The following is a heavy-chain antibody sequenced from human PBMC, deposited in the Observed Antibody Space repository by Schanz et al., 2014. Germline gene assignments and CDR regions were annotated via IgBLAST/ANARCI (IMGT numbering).Heavy chain of an antibody. CDR3: ARVRVGDGYLFEY. CDR1: GGSISNYY. V-gene: IGHV4-59*06. CDR2: IYYSGNT. J-gene: IGHJ4*02. D-gene: IGHD5-12*01. Sequence: QVQLQESGPGLVRPSETLSLTCTVSGGSISNYYWSWIRQHPGKGLEWIGYIYYSGNTYYNPSLRGRVSMSLDTSKNQFSLKLGSVSAADTAVYYCARVRVGDGYLFEYWGQGTLVTVSS.